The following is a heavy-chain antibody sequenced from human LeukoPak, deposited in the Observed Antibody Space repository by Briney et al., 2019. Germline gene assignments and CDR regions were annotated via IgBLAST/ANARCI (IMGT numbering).Heavy chain of an antibody. V-gene: IGHV4-4*07. Sequence: PETLSLTCTVSGGSISSYYWSWIRQPAGKGLEWIGRIYTSGSTNYNPSFKSRVTMSVDTSKNQFSLKLSPVTAADTAVYYCATQEIYYFDYWGQGTLVTVSS. CDR3: ATQEIYYFDY. CDR2: IYTSGST. CDR1: GGSISSYY. J-gene: IGHJ4*02.